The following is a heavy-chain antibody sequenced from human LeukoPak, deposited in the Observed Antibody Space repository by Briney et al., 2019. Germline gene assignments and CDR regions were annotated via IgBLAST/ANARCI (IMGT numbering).Heavy chain of an antibody. CDR2: INPNSGGT. V-gene: IGHV1-2*02. Sequence: ASVKVSCKASGYTFTGYYMHWVRRAPGQGLEWMGWINPNSGGTNYAQKFQGRVTMTRDTSISTAYMELSRLRSDDTAVYYCARVDTAMVYFDYWGQGTLVTVSS. CDR3: ARVDTAMVYFDY. CDR1: GYTFTGYY. D-gene: IGHD5-18*01. J-gene: IGHJ4*02.